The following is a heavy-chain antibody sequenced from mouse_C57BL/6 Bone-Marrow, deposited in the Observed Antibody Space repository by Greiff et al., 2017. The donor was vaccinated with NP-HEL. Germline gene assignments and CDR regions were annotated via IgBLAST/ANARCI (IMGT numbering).Heavy chain of an antibody. D-gene: IGHD1-1*01. CDR3: ARQIYYYGSSPFDY. V-gene: IGHV7-3*01. CDR1: GFTFTDYY. Sequence: VQLKESGGGLVQPGGSLSLSCAASGFTFTDYYMSWVRQPPGKALEWLGFIRNKANGYTTEYSASVKGRFTISRDNSQSILYLQMNALRAEDSATYYCARQIYYYGSSPFDYWGQGTTLTVSS. J-gene: IGHJ2*01. CDR2: IRNKANGYTT.